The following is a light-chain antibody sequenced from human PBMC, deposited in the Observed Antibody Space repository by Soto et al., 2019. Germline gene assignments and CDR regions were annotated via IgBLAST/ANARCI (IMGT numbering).Light chain of an antibody. V-gene: IGKV1-5*01. Sequence: DILLIQSPSSLSASVRDRVTITCRASQSISSYLNWYQQKPGQAPKLLIYDASTLESGVPSRFSGRGSGTEFTLTISSLQPDDFATYYCQQYNSYSFGNGNKV. CDR2: DAS. J-gene: IGKJ1*01. CDR3: QQYNSYS. CDR1: QSISSY.